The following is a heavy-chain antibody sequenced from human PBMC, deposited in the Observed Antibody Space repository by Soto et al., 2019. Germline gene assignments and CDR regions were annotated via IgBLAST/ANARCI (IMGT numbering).Heavy chain of an antibody. Sequence: QVQLVQSGAEVKKPGSSVKVSCKASGGTFSSYAISWVRQAPGQGLEWMGGIIPIFGTANYAQKFQGRVTNTADEYRGRAYMEVSSLRSEVTAVYYWARDQEGISVVVADTQYYYCMDVWGQGTNVTVSS. CDR3: ARDQEGISVVVADTQYYYCMDV. CDR2: IIPIFGTA. J-gene: IGHJ6*02. V-gene: IGHV1-69*12. CDR1: GGTFSSYA. D-gene: IGHD2-15*01.